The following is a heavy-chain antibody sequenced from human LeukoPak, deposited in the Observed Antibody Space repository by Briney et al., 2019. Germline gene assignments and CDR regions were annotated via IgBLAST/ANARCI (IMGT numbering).Heavy chain of an antibody. D-gene: IGHD3-22*01. Sequence: SETLSLTCTVSGGSISSYYWSWIRQPPGKGLEWIGYIYYSGSTIYNPSLKSRVTMSLDTSKNQISLKLSSVTAGDTAVYYCARGKVVVGTPGQNSWDNWGQGILVTVSS. V-gene: IGHV4-59*12. J-gene: IGHJ4*02. CDR2: IYYSGST. CDR3: ARGKVVVGTPGQNSWDN. CDR1: GGSISSYY.